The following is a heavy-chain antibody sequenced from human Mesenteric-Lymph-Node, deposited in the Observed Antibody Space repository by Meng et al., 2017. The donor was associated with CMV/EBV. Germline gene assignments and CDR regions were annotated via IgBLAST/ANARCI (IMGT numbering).Heavy chain of an antibody. D-gene: IGHD2-2*01. CDR3: ARSEGYCSSTSCYDLWWFDP. J-gene: IGHJ5*02. CDR1: GGSISSYY. CDR2: IYYTGST. V-gene: IGHV4-59*01. Sequence: GSLRLSCTVSGGSISSYYWSWIRQPPGKGLEWIGYIYYTGSTNYNPSLKSRVTISVDTSKNQFSLKLNSVTAADTAVYYCARSEGYCSSTSCYDLWWFDPWGQGTLVTVSS.